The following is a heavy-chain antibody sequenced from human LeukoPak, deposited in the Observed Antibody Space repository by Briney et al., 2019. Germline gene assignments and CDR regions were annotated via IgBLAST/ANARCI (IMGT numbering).Heavy chain of an antibody. CDR2: VHSSGST. CDR3: ARYRSSGLDY. J-gene: IGHJ4*02. CDR1: GGSITNYY. D-gene: IGHD6-19*01. V-gene: IGHV4-59*01. Sequence: SETLSLTCTVSGGSITNYYWSWIRQPPGKGLEWIGSVHSSGSTSYNPSLKSRLTFSVDSSKNQLSLKLSSVTVADTAVYYCARYRSSGLDYWGQGALVTVSS.